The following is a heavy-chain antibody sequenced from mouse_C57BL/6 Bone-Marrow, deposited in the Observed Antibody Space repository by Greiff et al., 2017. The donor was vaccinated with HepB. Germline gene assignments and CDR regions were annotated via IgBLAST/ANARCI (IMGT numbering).Heavy chain of an antibody. CDR1: GYTFTSYW. J-gene: IGHJ2*01. CDR3: AREKYFYYFDY. D-gene: IGHD2-10*02. CDR2: IDPSDSYT. V-gene: IGHV1-69*01. Sequence: QVQLQQPGAELVMPGASVKLSCKASGYTFTSYWMHWVKQRPGQGLEWIGEIDPSDSYTNYNQKLKGKSTLTVDKSSSTAYMQLSSLTSEDSAVYYCAREKYFYYFDYWGQGTTLTVSS.